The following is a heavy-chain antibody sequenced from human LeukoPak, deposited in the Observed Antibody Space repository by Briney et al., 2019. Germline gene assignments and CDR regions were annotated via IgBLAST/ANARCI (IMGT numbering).Heavy chain of an antibody. D-gene: IGHD2-15*01. CDR2: ISGSGGST. CDR1: GFTFSSYA. Sequence: GGSLRLSCAASGFTFSSYAMSWVRQAPGKGLEWVSAISGSGGSTYYADPVKGRFTISRDNSKNTLYLQMNSLRAEDTAVYYCAKNLQGYCSGGSCYSGLWGQGTLVTVSS. J-gene: IGHJ4*02. V-gene: IGHV3-23*01. CDR3: AKNLQGYCSGGSCYSGL.